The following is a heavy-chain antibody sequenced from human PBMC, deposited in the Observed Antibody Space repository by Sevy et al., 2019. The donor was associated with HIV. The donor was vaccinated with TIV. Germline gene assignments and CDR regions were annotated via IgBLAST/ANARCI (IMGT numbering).Heavy chain of an antibody. CDR1: GYTLSDLS. CDR2: FYPEEGET. J-gene: IGHJ4*02. V-gene: IGHV1-24*01. D-gene: IGHD3-22*01. Sequence: ASVKVSCKVSGYTLSDLSMYWVRQAPGKGLEWMGGFYPEEGETIYAQKFQGRVTRTEDTSTDTAYMELSSLRSEDTAVYYCATLEYFYDTSGYSSGDYWGQGTLVTVSS. CDR3: ATLEYFYDTSGYSSGDY.